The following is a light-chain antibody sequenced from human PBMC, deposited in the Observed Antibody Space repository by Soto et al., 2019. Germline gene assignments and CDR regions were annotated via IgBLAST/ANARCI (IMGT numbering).Light chain of an antibody. Sequence: DIQMTQSPSSLSASVVDRVTITCRASESISRHLNWYQQKPGKAPKLLIYAASSLQNGVPSRFSGSGSGTDFTLTISNLQPEDFAPYYCHQSYSTLSITFGQGTRLEIK. CDR3: HQSYSTLSIT. CDR2: AAS. J-gene: IGKJ5*01. V-gene: IGKV1-39*01. CDR1: ESISRH.